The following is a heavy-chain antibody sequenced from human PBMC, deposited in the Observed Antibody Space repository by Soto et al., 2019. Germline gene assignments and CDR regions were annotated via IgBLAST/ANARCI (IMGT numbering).Heavy chain of an antibody. CDR2: IKQDGSEK. CDR1: GFTFSSYW. V-gene: IGHV3-7*03. J-gene: IGHJ4*02. D-gene: IGHD3-10*01. Sequence: GGSLRLSCAASGFTFSSYWMTWVRQAPGKGLEWVANIKQDGSEKYYVDSVKGRFTISRDNAKNSLFLQMNSLRAEDTAVYYCASRPPEVNYYGVFDYWGQGTPVTVSS. CDR3: ASRPPEVNYYGVFDY.